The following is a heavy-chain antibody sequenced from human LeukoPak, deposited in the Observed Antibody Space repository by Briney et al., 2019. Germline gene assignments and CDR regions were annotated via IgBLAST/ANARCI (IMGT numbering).Heavy chain of an antibody. J-gene: IGHJ5*02. D-gene: IGHD5-18*01. V-gene: IGHV4-59*01. CDR3: ARDLSRGYSYGYWFDP. CDR2: IYYSGST. Sequence: SETLSLTCTVSGGSISSYYWSWIRQPPGKGLEWIGYIYYSGSTNYNPSLKSRVTISVDTSKNQSSLKLSSVTAADTAVYYCARDLSRGYSYGYWFDPWGQGTLVTVSS. CDR1: GGSISSYY.